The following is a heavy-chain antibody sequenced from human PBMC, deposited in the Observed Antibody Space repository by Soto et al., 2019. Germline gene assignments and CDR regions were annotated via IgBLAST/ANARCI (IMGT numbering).Heavy chain of an antibody. CDR2: ISSSSSYI. J-gene: IGHJ4*02. CDR3: ARDGPSSSEFDY. V-gene: IGHV3-21*01. CDR1: GFTFSSYS. Sequence: VQLVESGGGLVKPGGSLRLSCAASGFTFSSYSMNWVRQAPGKGLEWVSSISSSSSYIYYADSVKGRFTISRDNAKNSLYLQMNSLRAEDTAVYYCARDGPSSSEFDYWGQGTLVTVSS. D-gene: IGHD2-15*01.